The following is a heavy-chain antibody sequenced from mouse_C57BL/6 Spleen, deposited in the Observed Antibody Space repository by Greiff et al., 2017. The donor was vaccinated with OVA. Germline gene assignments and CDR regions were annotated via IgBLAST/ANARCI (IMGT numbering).Heavy chain of an antibody. CDR3: ARWGDGYPRYFDY. J-gene: IGHJ2*01. CDR1: GYTFPDYY. Sequence: EVQLQQSGPELVKPGASVKISCKASGYTFPDYYMNWVKQSHGKSLEWIGDINPNNGGTSYNQKFKGKATLNVDKSSSTAYMELRSLTSEDSSVYYCARWGDGYPRYFDYWGQGTTLTVSS. CDR2: INPNNGGT. V-gene: IGHV1-26*01. D-gene: IGHD2-3*01.